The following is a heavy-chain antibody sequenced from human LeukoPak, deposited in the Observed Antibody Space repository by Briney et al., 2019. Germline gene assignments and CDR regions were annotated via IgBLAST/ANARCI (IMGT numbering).Heavy chain of an antibody. D-gene: IGHD5-12*01. CDR1: GDTFDSHA. Sequence: SVTVSFKPSGDTFDSHALSWVRPAPGQGLEWMGAIIPMYGTSNYAQKFQGRVAIITDKSTSTAYMELNSLTSEDTAVYYCAIAQNNHGYVYFGMDVWGKGTTVTVSS. CDR2: IIPMYGTS. CDR3: AIAQNNHGYVYFGMDV. J-gene: IGHJ6*04. V-gene: IGHV1-69*05.